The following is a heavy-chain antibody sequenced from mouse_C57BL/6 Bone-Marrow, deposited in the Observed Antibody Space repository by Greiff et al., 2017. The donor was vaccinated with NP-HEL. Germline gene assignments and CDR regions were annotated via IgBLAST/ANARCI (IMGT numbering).Heavy chain of an antibody. J-gene: IGHJ4*01. V-gene: IGHV1-50*01. CDR2: IDPSDSYT. D-gene: IGHD1-1*01. CDR1: GYTFTSYW. Sequence: QVHVKQPGAELVKPGASVKLSCKASGYTFTSYWMQWVKQRPGQGLEWIGEIDPSDSYTNYNQKFKGKATLTVDTSSSTAYMQLSSLTSEDSAVYYCAREGTYYYGSSYVLYYYAMDYWGQGTSVTVSS. CDR3: AREGTYYYGSSYVLYYYAMDY.